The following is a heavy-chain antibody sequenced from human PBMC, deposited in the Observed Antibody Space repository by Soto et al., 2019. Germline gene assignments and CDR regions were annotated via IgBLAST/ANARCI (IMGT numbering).Heavy chain of an antibody. V-gene: IGHV6-1*01. J-gene: IGHJ6*03. D-gene: IGHD1-7*01. CDR3: AGTTSHHWLYMDV. CDR2: TYYRSRWYN. CDR1: GDSVSSNSAA. Sequence: SQTLSLTCVISGDSVSSNSAALNWIRLSPSRGLEWLARTYYRSRWYNDYAVSVRSRITVNPDTSKNQFSLQLTSVTPEDTAVYYCAGTTSHHWLYMDVWGKGATVTVSS.